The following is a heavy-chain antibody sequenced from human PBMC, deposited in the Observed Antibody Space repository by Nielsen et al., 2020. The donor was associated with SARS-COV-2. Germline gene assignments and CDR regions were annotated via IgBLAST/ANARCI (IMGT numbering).Heavy chain of an antibody. CDR3: AKGGTGSYYDYFDY. Sequence: GGSLRLSCAASGFTFSSYSMNWVRQAPGKGLEWVAVISYDGSNKYYADSVKGRFTISRDNSKNTLYLQMNSLRAEDTAVYYCAKGGTGSYYDYFDYWGQGTLVTVSS. CDR1: GFTFSSYS. D-gene: IGHD1-26*01. J-gene: IGHJ4*02. V-gene: IGHV3-30*18. CDR2: ISYDGSNK.